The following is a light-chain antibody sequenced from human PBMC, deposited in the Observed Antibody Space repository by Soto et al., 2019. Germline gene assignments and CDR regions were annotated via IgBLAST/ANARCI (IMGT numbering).Light chain of an antibody. CDR1: SSDIGGYKY. V-gene: IGLV2-14*03. Sequence: QSALTQPASVSGSPGQSITISCTGTSSDIGGYKYVSWYQQHPGKAPKLMIYDVSDRPSGVSLRFSGSKSGNTASLTISGLQAEDEADYYCYSYTRSSTLGVFGGGTKLTVL. J-gene: IGLJ2*01. CDR2: DVS. CDR3: YSYTRSSTLGV.